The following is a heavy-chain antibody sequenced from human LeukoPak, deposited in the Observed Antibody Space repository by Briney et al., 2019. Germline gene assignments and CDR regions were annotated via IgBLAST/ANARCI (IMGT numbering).Heavy chain of an antibody. D-gene: IGHD3-3*01. J-gene: IGHJ3*02. Sequence: ASVKVSCKASGGTFSSYAISWVRQAPGQGLEWMGRIIPILGIANYAQKLQGRVTMTTDTSTSTAYMELRSLRSDDTAVYYCARGRSRDAFDIWDQGTMVTVSS. V-gene: IGHV1-69*04. CDR2: IIPILGIA. CDR1: GGTFSSYA. CDR3: ARGRSRDAFDI.